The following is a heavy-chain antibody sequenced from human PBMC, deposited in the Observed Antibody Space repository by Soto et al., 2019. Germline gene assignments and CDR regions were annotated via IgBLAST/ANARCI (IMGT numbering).Heavy chain of an antibody. D-gene: IGHD1-20*01. CDR2: ISSSSNYI. J-gene: IGHJ4*02. Sequence: EVQLVESGGGLVKPGGSLRLSCAASGFTFSTYTMTWVRQAPGKGLEWVSSISSSSNYIYYADSVKGRFTISRDNAKNSLYLQMNSLRSEDTSVYYCAREPNWNEGALPIDYWGQRTLVTVSS. CDR3: AREPNWNEGALPIDY. CDR1: GFTFSTYT. V-gene: IGHV3-21*01.